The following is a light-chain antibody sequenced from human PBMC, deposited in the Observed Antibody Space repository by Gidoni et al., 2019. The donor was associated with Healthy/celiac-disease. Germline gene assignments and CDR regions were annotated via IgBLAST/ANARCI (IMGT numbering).Light chain of an antibody. CDR3: QQYYSTPPYT. CDR1: QSVLYSSNNKNY. V-gene: IGKV4-1*01. CDR2: WAS. J-gene: IGKJ4*01. Sequence: DIVMTQSPDSLAVSLGERATINCKSSQSVLYSSNNKNYLAWYQQKPGQPPKLPIYWASTRESGVPDRFSGSGSGTDFTLTISSLQAEDVAVYYCQQYYSTPPYTFXGXTKVEIK.